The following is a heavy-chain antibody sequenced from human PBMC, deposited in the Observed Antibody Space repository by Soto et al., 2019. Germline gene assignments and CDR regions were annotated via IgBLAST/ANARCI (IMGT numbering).Heavy chain of an antibody. V-gene: IGHV5-10-1*01. J-gene: IGHJ4*01. CDR2: IDPSDSYT. Sequence: GQALKISSKGSADSFTTYSIIWLRQMPGKGLEWMGRIDPSDSYTNYSPSFQGHVTISADKSISTAYLQWSSLKASDTAMYYCAWGLRYSSSRYLFAFSARGSLV. D-gene: IGHD6-13*01. CDR1: ADSFTTYS. CDR3: AWGLRYSSSRYLFAF.